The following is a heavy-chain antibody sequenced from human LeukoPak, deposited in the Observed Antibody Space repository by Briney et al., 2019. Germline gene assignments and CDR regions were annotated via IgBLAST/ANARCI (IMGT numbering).Heavy chain of an antibody. J-gene: IGHJ6*03. CDR2: INHSGST. CDR1: GGSISSSSYY. CDR3: ARGQLEGVYYYMDV. D-gene: IGHD1-1*01. Sequence: SETLSLTCTVSGGSISSSSYYWGWIRQPPGKGLEWIGEINHSGSTNYNPSLKSRVTISVDTSKNQFSLKLSSVTAADTAVYYCARGQLEGVYYYMDVWGKGTTVTVSS. V-gene: IGHV4-39*07.